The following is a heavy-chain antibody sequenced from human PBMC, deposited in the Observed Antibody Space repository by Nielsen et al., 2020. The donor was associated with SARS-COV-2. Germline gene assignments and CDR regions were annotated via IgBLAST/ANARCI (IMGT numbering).Heavy chain of an antibody. CDR2: INHSGST. D-gene: IGHD6-13*01. Sequence: SETLSLTCAVYGGSFSGYYWSWIRQPPGKGLEWIGEINHSGSTNYNPSLKSRVTISVDTSKNQFSLKLSSVTAADTAVYYCARFIAAAGLGFYYYYMDVWGKGTTVTVSS. J-gene: IGHJ6*03. CDR3: ARFIAAAGLGFYYYYMDV. V-gene: IGHV4-34*01. CDR1: GGSFSGYY.